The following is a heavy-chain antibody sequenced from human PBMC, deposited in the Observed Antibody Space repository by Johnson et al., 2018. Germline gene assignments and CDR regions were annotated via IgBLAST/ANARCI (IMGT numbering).Heavy chain of an antibody. CDR1: GFTFTNYY. Sequence: LGEGGAEVKEPGASVKVWCRASGFTFTNYYLHWVRQAPGQGLEWMGIINPNSGTTGHAQKFQGRVYMTRDTSTITVYMELSSRRSEDTAVYYCARGTFFYDTRPYYYRHWGQGTLVTVSS. D-gene: IGHD3-22*01. V-gene: IGHV1-46*01. J-gene: IGHJ1*01. CDR2: INPNSGTT. CDR3: ARGTFFYDTRPYYYRH.